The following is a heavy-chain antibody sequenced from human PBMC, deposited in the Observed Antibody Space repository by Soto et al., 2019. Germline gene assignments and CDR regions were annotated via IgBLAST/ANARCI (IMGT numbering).Heavy chain of an antibody. CDR3: ARGYWSIAAAATRPWSDWFDP. CDR2: INHSGST. Sequence: PSETLSLTCAVYGGSFSGYYWSWIRQPPGKGLEWIGEINHSGSTNYNPSLKSRVTISVDTSKNQFSLKLSSVTAADTAVYYCARGYWSIAAAATRPWSDWFDPLGQGTLVTVSS. J-gene: IGHJ5*02. CDR1: GGSFSGYY. D-gene: IGHD6-13*01. V-gene: IGHV4-34*01.